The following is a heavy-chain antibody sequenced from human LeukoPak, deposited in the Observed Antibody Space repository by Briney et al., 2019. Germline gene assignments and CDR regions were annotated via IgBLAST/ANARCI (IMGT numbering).Heavy chain of an antibody. CDR3: ARSEAGYSSSWYYYYYMDV. CDR1: GGSFSGYY. D-gene: IGHD6-13*01. J-gene: IGHJ6*03. V-gene: IGHV4-34*01. CDR2: INHSGST. Sequence: SETLSLTCAVYGGSFSGYYWSWIRQPPGKGLEWIGEINHSGSTHYNPSLKSRVTISVDTSKNQFSLKLSSVTAADTAVYYCARSEAGYSSSWYYYYYMDVWGKGTTVTVSS.